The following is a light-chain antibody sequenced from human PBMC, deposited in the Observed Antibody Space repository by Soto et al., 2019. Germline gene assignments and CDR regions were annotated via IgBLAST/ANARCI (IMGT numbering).Light chain of an antibody. Sequence: DIQMTQSPSTLSASVGDRVTITCRASQSISSWLAWYHQKPGKAPKLLIYDISSLESGVPSRFSGSGSATDVTLTISSLQPDDFTTYYCQQYNSYPWTFGHGTKVEIK. CDR3: QQYNSYPWT. CDR1: QSISSW. CDR2: DIS. J-gene: IGKJ1*01. V-gene: IGKV1-5*01.